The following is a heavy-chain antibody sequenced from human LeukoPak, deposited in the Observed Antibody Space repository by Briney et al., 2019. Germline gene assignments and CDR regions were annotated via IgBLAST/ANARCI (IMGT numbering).Heavy chain of an antibody. CDR3: AIQTDWGGDY. CDR2: IYHSGST. D-gene: IGHD7-27*01. CDR1: GYSISSGYY. J-gene: IGHJ4*02. Sequence: SETLSLTRAVSGYSISSGYYWGWIRQPPGKGLEWIGSIYHSGSTYYNPSLKSRVTISVDTSKNQFSLKLSSVTAADTAVYYCAIQTDWGGDYWGQGTLVTVSS. V-gene: IGHV4-38-2*01.